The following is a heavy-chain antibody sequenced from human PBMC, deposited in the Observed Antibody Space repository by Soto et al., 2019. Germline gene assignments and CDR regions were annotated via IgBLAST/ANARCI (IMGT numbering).Heavy chain of an antibody. J-gene: IGHJ3*02. CDR3: ARLEDGRTSGVCYGAAGAFDI. D-gene: IGHD2-8*01. Sequence: GESLKISCKGSGYSVTSYWIGWVRQMPGKGLEWMGTIYPGDSDTRYSPSFQGQVTISADKSISTADLQWSSLKGSDTAIYYCARLEDGRTSGVCYGAAGAFDIWGQGTMVT. CDR2: IYPGDSDT. CDR1: GYSVTSYW. V-gene: IGHV5-51*01.